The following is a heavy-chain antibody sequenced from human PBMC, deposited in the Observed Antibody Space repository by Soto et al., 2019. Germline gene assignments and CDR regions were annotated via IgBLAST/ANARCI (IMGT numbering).Heavy chain of an antibody. D-gene: IGHD3-22*01. V-gene: IGHV4-31*03. CDR1: GGSISSGGYY. J-gene: IGHJ1*01. CDR3: AIYDSSGSRGFQH. Sequence: QVQLQESGPGLVKPSQTLSLTCTVSGGSISSGGYYWSWIRQHPGKGLEWIGYIYYSGSTYYNPSLKSRVTISVDTSKNQFALKLSSVTAADTAVYYCAIYDSSGSRGFQHWGQGTLVTVSS. CDR2: IYYSGST.